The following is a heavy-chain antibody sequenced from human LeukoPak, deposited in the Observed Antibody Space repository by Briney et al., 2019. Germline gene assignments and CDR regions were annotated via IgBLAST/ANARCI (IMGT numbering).Heavy chain of an antibody. CDR2: ISAYSGNT. Sequence: APVKVSCKASGYSFSDSGINWVRQAPGQGLEWMGWISAYSGNTYFAQKFQGRVTLTTDTSTSTGYMELRTLRSDDTAVYYCARGENPLDAFDIWGQGTMVTVSS. CDR1: GYSFSDSG. V-gene: IGHV1-18*01. J-gene: IGHJ3*02. CDR3: ARGENPLDAFDI.